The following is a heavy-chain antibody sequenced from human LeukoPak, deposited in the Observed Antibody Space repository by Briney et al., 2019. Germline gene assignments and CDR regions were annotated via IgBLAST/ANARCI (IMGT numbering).Heavy chain of an antibody. J-gene: IGHJ4*02. V-gene: IGHV3-49*04. CDR2: IRSKAYGGTT. Sequence: PGRSLRLSCTASGFTFGDYAMSWVRQAPGKGLEWVGFIRSKAYGGTTEYAASVKGRFTISRDDSKSIAYLQMNSLKTEDTAVYYCTRGPRDRDYGFWSGYEEYYFDYWGQGTLVTVSS. CDR1: GFTFGDYA. D-gene: IGHD3-3*01. CDR3: TRGPRDRDYGFWSGYEEYYFDY.